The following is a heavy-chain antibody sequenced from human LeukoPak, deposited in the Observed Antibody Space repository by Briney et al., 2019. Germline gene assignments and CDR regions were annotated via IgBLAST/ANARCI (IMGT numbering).Heavy chain of an antibody. CDR3: TRALPPRMVRGVTANWFDP. J-gene: IGHJ5*02. V-gene: IGHV1-18*01. CDR1: GYTFTSYG. CDR2: ISAYNGNT. Sequence: GASVKVSCKASGYTFTSYGISWVRQAPGQGLEWMGWISAYNGNTNYAQKLQGRVTMTTDTSTSTAYMELRSLRSDDTAVYYCTRALPPRMVRGVTANWFDPWGQGTLVTVSS. D-gene: IGHD3-10*01.